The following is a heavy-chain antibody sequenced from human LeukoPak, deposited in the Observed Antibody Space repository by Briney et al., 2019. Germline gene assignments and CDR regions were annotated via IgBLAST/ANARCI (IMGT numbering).Heavy chain of an antibody. D-gene: IGHD6-13*01. CDR2: IYPGDSDP. CDR1: GYIFTTYW. Sequence: PGESLKISCKGSGYIFTTYWIGLVRQMPGKGLEWMGIIYPGDSDPRYSPSFQGQVTISADKSISTAYLQWSSLKASDSAMYYCVRHGLGSSWFGFDYWGQGTLVTVSS. V-gene: IGHV5-51*01. J-gene: IGHJ4*02. CDR3: VRHGLGSSWFGFDY.